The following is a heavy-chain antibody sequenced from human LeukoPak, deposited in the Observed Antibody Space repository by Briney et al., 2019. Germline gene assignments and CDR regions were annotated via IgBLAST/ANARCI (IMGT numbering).Heavy chain of an antibody. CDR3: ARSHSSSWYGVDY. D-gene: IGHD6-13*01. J-gene: IGHJ4*02. CDR1: GYTFTSYD. V-gene: IGHV1-8*01. CDR2: MNPNSGNT. Sequence: GASVKVSCKASGYTFTSYDINWVRQATGQGLEWMGWMNPNSGNTGYAQKFQGRVTMTTDTSTSTAYMELRSLRSDDTAVYYCARSHSSSWYGVDYWGQGTLVTVSS.